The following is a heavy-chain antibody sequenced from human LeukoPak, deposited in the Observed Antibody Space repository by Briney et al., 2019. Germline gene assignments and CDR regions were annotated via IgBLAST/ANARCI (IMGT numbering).Heavy chain of an antibody. Sequence: PGGSLRLSCAASGFTLSDYAMSWVRQAPGTGLEWVASVGGGGGDTYYTDSVKGRFTVSRDNQRSMVYLQVASLRAEDTAVYYCARDHNWGFEYLGQGTLVTVSS. V-gene: IGHV3-23*01. CDR3: ARDHNWGFEY. CDR2: VGGGGGDT. J-gene: IGHJ4*02. CDR1: GFTLSDYA. D-gene: IGHD7-27*01.